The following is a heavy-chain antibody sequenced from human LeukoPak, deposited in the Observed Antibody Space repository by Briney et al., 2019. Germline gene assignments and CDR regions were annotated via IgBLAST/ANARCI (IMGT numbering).Heavy chain of an antibody. J-gene: IGHJ4*02. CDR3: ATHIAAAGTSYFDH. D-gene: IGHD6-13*01. CDR2: ISSSSSYI. Sequence: GGSLRLSCAAWGFTFSSYSVNWVRQAPGKGLEWVASISSSSSYIYYADSVKGRFTSSRDNAKNSLHLQMSSRSADDTRVYYCATHIAAAGTSYFDHWGQGTLVTVSS. V-gene: IGHV3-21*01. CDR1: GFTFSSYS.